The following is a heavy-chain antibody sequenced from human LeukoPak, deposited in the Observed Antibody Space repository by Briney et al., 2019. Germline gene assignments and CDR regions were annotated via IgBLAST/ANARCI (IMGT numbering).Heavy chain of an antibody. CDR1: GGTFSSYA. Sequence: ASVKVSCKASGGTFSSYAISWVRQAPGQGLEWMGGIIPIFGTANYAQKFQGRVTITADESTSTAYMELSSLRSEDTAVYYCARVFWSQRAFDIWGQGTMVTVSS. J-gene: IGHJ3*02. V-gene: IGHV1-69*13. CDR2: IIPIFGTA. CDR3: ARVFWSQRAFDI. D-gene: IGHD3-3*01.